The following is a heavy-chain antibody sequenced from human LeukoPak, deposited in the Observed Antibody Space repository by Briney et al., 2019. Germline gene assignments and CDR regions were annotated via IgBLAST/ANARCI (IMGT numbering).Heavy chain of an antibody. CDR3: TTATMIRGVSDY. V-gene: IGHV3-15*01. CDR2: IKSKTDGAAT. J-gene: IGHJ4*02. CDR1: GFTFSDAW. D-gene: IGHD3-10*01. Sequence: GGSLRLSCADSGFTFSDAWMSWVRQAPGRGLEWVARIKSKTDGAATDYAAPVKGRFTISRDDSKNTLFLQMNSLRTEDTAVYYCTTATMIRGVSDYWGQGTLVTVSS.